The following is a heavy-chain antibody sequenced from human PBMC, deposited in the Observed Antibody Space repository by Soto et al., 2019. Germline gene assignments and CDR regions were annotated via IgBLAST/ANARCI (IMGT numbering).Heavy chain of an antibody. CDR3: SRSGHTSNRPAWIDP. CDR2: IIPETCDT. Sequence: GASVKVSCKATGYTFRDYYLHWVRLAPGLGLEWMGWIIPETCDTDYAPKLQGRVTLTTDMSLDTAYMEISGLTVDDTAMYYCSRSGHTSNRPAWIDPWGQGALVTVSS. J-gene: IGHJ5*02. D-gene: IGHD2-2*01. V-gene: IGHV1-2*02. CDR1: GYTFRDYY.